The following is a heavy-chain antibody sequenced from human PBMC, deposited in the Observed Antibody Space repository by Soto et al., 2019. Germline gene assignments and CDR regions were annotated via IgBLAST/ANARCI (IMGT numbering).Heavy chain of an antibody. CDR2: ISGSGVST. D-gene: IGHD2-8*01. CDR3: AKDMEMTGSCTNGLCWTLDY. V-gene: IGHV3-23*01. Sequence: PGGSLRLSCAASGFTFSSYAMSWVRQAPGKGLEWVSVISGSGVSTYYADSVKGRFTISRDKSKNTLYLQMNSLRAEDTAVYFCAKDMEMTGSCTNGLCWTLDYWGPGTLVTVSS. J-gene: IGHJ4*02. CDR1: GFTFSSYA.